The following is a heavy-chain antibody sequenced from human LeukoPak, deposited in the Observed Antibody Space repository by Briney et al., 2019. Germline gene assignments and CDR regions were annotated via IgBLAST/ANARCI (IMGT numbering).Heavy chain of an antibody. CDR2: IYTSGST. J-gene: IGHJ6*03. V-gene: IGHV4-4*09. CDR3: ARRVVRGYYYYYMDV. Sequence: SETLSLTCTVSGGSISSYYWSWIRQPPGKGLEWIGYIYTSGSTNYNPSLKSRVTISVDTSKNQFSLKLSSVTAADAAVYYCARRVVRGYYYYYMDVWGKGTTVTVSS. CDR1: GGSISSYY. D-gene: IGHD6-6*01.